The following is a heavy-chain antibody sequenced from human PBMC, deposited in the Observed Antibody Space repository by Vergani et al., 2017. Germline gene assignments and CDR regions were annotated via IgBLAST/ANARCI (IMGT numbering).Heavy chain of an antibody. CDR2: IYPADSDT. D-gene: IGHD1-1*01. V-gene: IGHV5-51*03. Sequence: EVELVQSGPEMRKPGESLKISCKGSEYSFGNYWIGWVRQMPGKGLEWMGIIYPADSDTRYSPPFQGQVTISADKSISTAFLQWDSLKASDTALYYCARNTTYTDSWGQGTLVTVSS. J-gene: IGHJ4*02. CDR1: EYSFGNYW. CDR3: ARNTTYTDS.